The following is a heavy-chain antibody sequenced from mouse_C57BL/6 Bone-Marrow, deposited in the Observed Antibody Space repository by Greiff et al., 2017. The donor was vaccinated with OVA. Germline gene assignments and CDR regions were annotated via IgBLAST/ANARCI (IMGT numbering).Heavy chain of an antibody. J-gene: IGHJ1*03. CDR2: ISNGGGST. CDR1: GFTFSDYY. CDR3: ARHRWSYWYFDV. Sequence: EVQLVESGGGLVQPGGSLKLSCAASGFTFSDYYMYWVRQTPEKRLEWVAYISNGGGSTYYPDTVKGRFTISRDNAKNTLYLQMSRLKSEDTAMYYCARHRWSYWYFDVWGTGTTVTVSS. V-gene: IGHV5-12*01. D-gene: IGHD2-3*01.